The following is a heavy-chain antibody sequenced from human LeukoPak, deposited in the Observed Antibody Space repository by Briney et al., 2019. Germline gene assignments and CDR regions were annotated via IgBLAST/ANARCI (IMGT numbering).Heavy chain of an antibody. Sequence: SETLSLTCTVSGGSISSDDYYWSWIRQPPGKGLEWIGYIYYSGSTYYNPSLKSRVTISVDTSKNRFSLKLSSVTAADTAVYYCAREGAAYCGGDCYDWGQGTLVTVSS. D-gene: IGHD2-21*02. V-gene: IGHV4-30-4*01. CDR3: AREGAAYCGGDCYD. J-gene: IGHJ4*02. CDR2: IYYSGST. CDR1: GGSISSDDYY.